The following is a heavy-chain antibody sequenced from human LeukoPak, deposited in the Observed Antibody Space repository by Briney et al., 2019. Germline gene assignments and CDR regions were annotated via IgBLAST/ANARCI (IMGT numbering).Heavy chain of an antibody. V-gene: IGHV4-4*09. D-gene: IGHD2-2*01. CDR1: GGSISSYY. J-gene: IGHJ5*01. CDR2: IYTSGST. CDR3: ARSGRYCSSTSCFNWFDP. Sequence: SETLSLTCTVSGGSISSYYWSWIRQPPGKGLEWIGYIYTSGSTNYNPSLKSRVTISVDTSKNQFSLKLSSVTAADTAVYYCARSGRYCSSTSCFNWFDPWGQGTTVTVSP.